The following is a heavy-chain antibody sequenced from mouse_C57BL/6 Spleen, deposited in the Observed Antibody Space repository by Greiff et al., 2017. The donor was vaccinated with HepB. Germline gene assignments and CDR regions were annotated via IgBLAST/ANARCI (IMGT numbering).Heavy chain of an antibody. D-gene: IGHD2-5*01. J-gene: IGHJ4*01. CDR2: IYPGDGDT. V-gene: IGHV1-80*01. CDR3: AKLYSNYDDYAMDY. Sequence: VQGVESGAELVKPGASVKISCKASGYAFSSYWMNWVKQRPGKGLEGIGQIYPGDGDTNYNGKFKGKATLTADKSSSTAYMQLSSLTSEDSAVYFCAKLYSNYDDYAMDYWGQGTSVTVSS. CDR1: GYAFSSYW.